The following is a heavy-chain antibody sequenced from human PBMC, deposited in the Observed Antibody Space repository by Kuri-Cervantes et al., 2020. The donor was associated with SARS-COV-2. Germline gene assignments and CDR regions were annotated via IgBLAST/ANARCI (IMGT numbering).Heavy chain of an antibody. CDR1: GYPISSGYN. D-gene: IGHD2-21*01. CDR2: IYHTGTT. V-gene: IGHV4-38-2*01. J-gene: IGHJ2*01. Sequence: GSLRLSCGVSGYPISSGYNWGWIRQPPGKGLEWIGSIYHTGTTSYKSSLKSRVTISADMSKNQFSLNLKSVTAADTAIYYCAMSSDWNPLWYFDLWGRGTLVTVSS. CDR3: AMSSDWNPLWYFDL.